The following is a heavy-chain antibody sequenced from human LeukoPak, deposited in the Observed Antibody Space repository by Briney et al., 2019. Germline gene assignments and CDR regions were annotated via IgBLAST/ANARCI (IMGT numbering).Heavy chain of an antibody. Sequence: PGGSLRLSCAASGFTFKDYYMGWIRQAPGEGLEWVSYITNSGIKVYNADSVKGRFTISRDNARNSLYLQMNSLRAEDTAVYFCARAFNDGFDIWGQGTMVTVSS. CDR2: ITNSGIKV. J-gene: IGHJ3*02. V-gene: IGHV3-11*04. CDR1: GFTFKDYY. CDR3: ARAFNDGFDI.